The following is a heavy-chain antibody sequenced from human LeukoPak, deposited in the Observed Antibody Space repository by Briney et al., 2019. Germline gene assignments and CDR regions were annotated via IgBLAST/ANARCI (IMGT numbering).Heavy chain of an antibody. CDR2: IYYSGST. Sequence: SETLSLTCTVSGGSISSSSYYWGWIRQPPGKGLEWIGSIYYSGSTYYNPSLKSRVTISVDTSRNQFSLKLSSVTAADTAVYYCARHSITMVRGVISKLGGYWGKGTLVTVSS. J-gene: IGHJ4*02. D-gene: IGHD3-10*01. CDR3: ARHSITMVRGVISKLGGY. V-gene: IGHV4-39*01. CDR1: GGSISSSSYY.